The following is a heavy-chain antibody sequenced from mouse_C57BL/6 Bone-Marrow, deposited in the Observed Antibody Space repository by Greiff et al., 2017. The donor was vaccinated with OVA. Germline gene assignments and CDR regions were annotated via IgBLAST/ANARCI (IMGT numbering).Heavy chain of an antibody. CDR1: GYTFTSYW. CDR3: ARYYGSLWYFDV. Sequence: QVQLQQPGAELVKPGASVKMSCKASGYTFTSYWITWVKQRPGQGLEWIGDIYPGSGSTNYTEKFKSKATLTVDTSSSTAYMQLSSLTSEDSAVYYCARYYGSLWYFDVWGTGTTVTVSS. CDR2: IYPGSGST. D-gene: IGHD1-1*01. J-gene: IGHJ1*03. V-gene: IGHV1-55*01.